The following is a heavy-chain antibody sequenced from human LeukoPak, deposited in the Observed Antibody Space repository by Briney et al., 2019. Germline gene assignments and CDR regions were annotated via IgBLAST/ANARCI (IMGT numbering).Heavy chain of an antibody. J-gene: IGHJ4*02. CDR2: VSYDGSNK. CDR1: GFTFSGYS. CDR3: ARHTDIAPLSSLKY. V-gene: IGHV3-30*09. Sequence: GRSLRLSCVASGFTFSGYSLHWVRQAPGKGLEWVAVVSYDGSNKYYGDSVKGRFAISRDNSKNTLYLQMNSLRAEDTAVYYCARHTDIAPLSSLKYWGQGTLVTVSS. D-gene: IGHD6-13*01.